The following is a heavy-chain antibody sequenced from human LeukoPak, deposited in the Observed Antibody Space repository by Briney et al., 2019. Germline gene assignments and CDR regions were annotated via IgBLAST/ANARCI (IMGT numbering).Heavy chain of an antibody. Sequence: GGSLGLSCAASGFTFSPYWMSWVRQAPGKGLEWVATIKEDGSEEYYVDSVEGRFTISRDNAKKSLYLQMGSLRAEDTAVYYCARLAPYYGTGIIWGQGTVVTVSS. CDR1: GFTFSPYW. D-gene: IGHD3-10*01. V-gene: IGHV3-7*01. CDR3: ARLAPYYGTGII. J-gene: IGHJ3*02. CDR2: IKEDGSEE.